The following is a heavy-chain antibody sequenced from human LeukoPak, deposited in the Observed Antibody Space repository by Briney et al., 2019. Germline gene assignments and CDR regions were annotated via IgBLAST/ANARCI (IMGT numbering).Heavy chain of an antibody. CDR1: GDSISSTGYY. D-gene: IGHD3-9*01. V-gene: IGHV4-39*01. Sequence: SETLSLTCTVSGDSISSTGYYWGWIRQPPWKGLEWIGTIYYSGSTSYNPSLKSRVTISVDTSKNQFSLKLSSATAADMFVYLRKTAYDILTGYFSNFDYWGQGTLVTVSS. CDR2: IYYSGST. J-gene: IGHJ4*02. CDR3: KTAYDILTGYFSNFDY.